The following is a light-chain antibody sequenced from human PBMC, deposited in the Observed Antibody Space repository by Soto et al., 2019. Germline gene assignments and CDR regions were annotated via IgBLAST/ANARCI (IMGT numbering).Light chain of an antibody. CDR3: QRSYSFWT. CDR2: AAS. CDR1: QSISRY. Sequence: DIQMTQSPSSLSASVGDRVTITCRASQSISRYLNWYQHKPGKAPTLLIYAASSLQSGVPAKFSGSVSGTDFTLTLSCLQPEYFATYYCQRSYSFWTFGQGTKVEIK. J-gene: IGKJ1*01. V-gene: IGKV1-39*01.